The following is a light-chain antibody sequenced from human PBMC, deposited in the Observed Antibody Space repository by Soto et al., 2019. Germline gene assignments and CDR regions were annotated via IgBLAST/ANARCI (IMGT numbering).Light chain of an antibody. Sequence: DIQMTQSPSTLSASVGDRVTITCRASQSISPWLAWYQQKPGKAPKLLIYKAPSLGSGVPSRFSGSVSGTEFTLTISSLQPDDLATYYCQLYKTYSRTFVQGTKVEI. V-gene: IGKV1-5*03. CDR3: QLYKTYSRT. CDR1: QSISPW. CDR2: KAP. J-gene: IGKJ1*01.